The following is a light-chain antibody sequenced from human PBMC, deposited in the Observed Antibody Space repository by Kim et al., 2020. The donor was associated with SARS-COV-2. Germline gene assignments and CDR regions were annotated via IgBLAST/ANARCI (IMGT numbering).Light chain of an antibody. V-gene: IGLV1-44*01. CDR1: GSNIGTNT. J-gene: IGLJ2*01. Sequence: QSVLTQPPSASGTPGQRVTISCSGSGSNIGTNTVNWYQQLPGTAPKLLIYTNDQRPSGVPDRFSGSKSGTSASLAISGLQSEDEADYYCAAWDDSLNGPVFGGGTQLTVL. CDR2: TND. CDR3: AAWDDSLNGPV.